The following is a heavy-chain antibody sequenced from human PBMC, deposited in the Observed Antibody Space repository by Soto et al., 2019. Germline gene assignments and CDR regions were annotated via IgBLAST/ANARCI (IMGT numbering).Heavy chain of an antibody. Sequence: EVQLVESGGGLVQPGGSLRLSCTASGFTFSSFWMHWVRQFPGRGLMWVSRISTDGSSTHYADSVKGRFTTSRDNAQNTLYLQLNSLRAEDTAVYYCARNRDGVDYWGQGTLVTVSS. CDR1: GFTFSSFW. CDR3: ARNRDGVDY. J-gene: IGHJ4*02. CDR2: ISTDGSST. V-gene: IGHV3-74*01.